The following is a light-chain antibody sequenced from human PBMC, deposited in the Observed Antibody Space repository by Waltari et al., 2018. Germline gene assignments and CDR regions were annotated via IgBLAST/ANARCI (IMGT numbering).Light chain of an antibody. CDR1: LPNIESNT. Sequence: QSVLTQPPSASGTPGQRVPIPCSGSLPNIESNTLNLYRPLPGTAPKLLIYGDNQRPSGVPDRFSGSKSGTSASLAISGLQSADEADYYCAGWDDSLNGPVFGGGTKLTVL. CDR2: GDN. CDR3: AGWDDSLNGPV. V-gene: IGLV1-44*01. J-gene: IGLJ3*02.